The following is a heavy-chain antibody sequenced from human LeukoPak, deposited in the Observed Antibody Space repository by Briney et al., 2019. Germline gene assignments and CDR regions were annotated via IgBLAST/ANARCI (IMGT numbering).Heavy chain of an antibody. CDR3: ARDFYYDSAPLLT. V-gene: IGHV3-74*01. CDR2: INSDGSST. Sequence: TXTXXXMHXVRXXPXXGLVWXXRINSDGSSTSYADSVKGRFTISRDNAKNTLYLQMNSLRAEDTAVYYCARDFYYDSAPLLTWGQGTLVTVSS. J-gene: IGHJ5*02. D-gene: IGHD3-22*01. CDR1: TXTXXX.